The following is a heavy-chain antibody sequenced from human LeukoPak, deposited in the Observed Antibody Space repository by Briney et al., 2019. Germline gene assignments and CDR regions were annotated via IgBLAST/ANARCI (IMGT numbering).Heavy chain of an antibody. J-gene: IGHJ4*02. CDR1: GGSISSGDYS. CDR2: IYYTGST. CDR3: ARYGTYSFDY. V-gene: IGHV4-30-4*01. D-gene: IGHD1-1*01. Sequence: SQTLSLTCTVSGGSISSGDYSWSWIRQPPGKGLEWIGYIYYTGSTYYNPSLKSRVTISVDTSKNQFSLKLSSVTAADTAVYYCARYGTYSFDYWGQGTLVTVSS.